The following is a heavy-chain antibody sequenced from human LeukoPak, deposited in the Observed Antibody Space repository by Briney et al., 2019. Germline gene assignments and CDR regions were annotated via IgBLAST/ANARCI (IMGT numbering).Heavy chain of an antibody. CDR2: LWSDGNNK. CDR1: GFTFSSYG. V-gene: IGHV3-33*06. CDR3: AKEGSGVRGSYYFDY. J-gene: IGHJ4*02. Sequence: GGSLRLSCEASGFTFSSYGMHWVRQAPGKGLGWVAVLWSDGNNKYYTDSVKGRFTISRDNSKNTLYLQMDSLRAEDTAVYYCAKEGSGVRGSYYFDYWGQGTLVTVSS. D-gene: IGHD3-10*01.